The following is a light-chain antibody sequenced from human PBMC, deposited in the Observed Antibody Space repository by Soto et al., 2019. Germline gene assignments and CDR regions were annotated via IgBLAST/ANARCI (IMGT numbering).Light chain of an antibody. J-gene: IGLJ3*02. CDR1: SSDVGGYNY. CDR3: SSYTSSSTRV. CDR2: EVS. V-gene: IGLV2-14*01. Sequence: QSALTQPASVSGSPGQSITISCTGTSSDVGGYNYVSWYQQHPGKAPKHMIYEVSNRPSGASNRFSGSKSGNTASLTISGRQAEDEADYYCSSYTSSSTRVFGGGTQLTVL.